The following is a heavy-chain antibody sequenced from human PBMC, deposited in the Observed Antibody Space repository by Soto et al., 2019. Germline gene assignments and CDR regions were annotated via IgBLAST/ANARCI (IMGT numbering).Heavy chain of an antibody. CDR3: ARVXVPPGAAAGTWGDWFDP. J-gene: IGHJ5*02. V-gene: IGHV4-30-2*01. D-gene: IGHD6-13*01. CDR1: GGSISGGGYS. Sequence: SETLSLTCAVSGGSISGGGYSWSWIRQPPGKGLEWIGYIYHSGSTYYNPSLKSRVTISVDRSKNQFSLKLSSVTAADTAVYYCARVXVPPGAAAGTWGDWFDPWGQGTLVTVSS. CDR2: IYHSGST.